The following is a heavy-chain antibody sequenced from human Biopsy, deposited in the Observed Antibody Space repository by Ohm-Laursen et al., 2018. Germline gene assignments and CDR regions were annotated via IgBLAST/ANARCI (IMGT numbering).Heavy chain of an antibody. D-gene: IGHD4-11*01. J-gene: IGHJ5*02. CDR2: IREHGNEE. Sequence: SLRLSCTASGFTFSTYGMNWVRQAPGKGLEWVAIIREHGNEEFYVDSVKGRFTISGDNARNSVYLQMNSLRAEDTAIYYCARGNGTSAWGQGTLASVSS. CDR1: GFTFSTYG. V-gene: IGHV3-7*04. CDR3: ARGNGTSA.